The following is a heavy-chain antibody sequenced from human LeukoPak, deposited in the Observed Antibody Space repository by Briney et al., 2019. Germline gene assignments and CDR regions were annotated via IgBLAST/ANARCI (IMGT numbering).Heavy chain of an antibody. CDR1: GFTFSRSW. CDR2: IKQDGSEK. V-gene: IGHV3-7*03. J-gene: IGHJ4*02. D-gene: IGHD3-22*01. Sequence: PGGSLRLSCAASGFTFSRSWMNWVRQAPGKGLEWVANIKQDGSEKKYVDSVKGRFTISRDNAKNSLYLEMNSLTAEDTAVYYCAKYYYDSSGYYITPPARAPDYWGQGTLVTVSS. CDR3: AKYYYDSSGYYITPPARAPDY.